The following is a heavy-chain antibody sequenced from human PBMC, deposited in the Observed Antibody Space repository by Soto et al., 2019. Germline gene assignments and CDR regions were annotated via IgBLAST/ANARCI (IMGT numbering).Heavy chain of an antibody. J-gene: IGHJ6*02. V-gene: IGHV3-30-3*01. CDR1: GFTFSSYA. CDR3: ARDSDPYYYYGMDV. D-gene: IGHD2-21*02. CDR2: ISYDGSNK. Sequence: GGSLRLSCAASGFTFSSYAMHWVRQAPGKGLEWVAVISYDGSNKYYADSVKGRFTISRDNSENTLYLQMNSLRAEDTAVYYCARDSDPYYYYGMDVWGQGTTVTVSS.